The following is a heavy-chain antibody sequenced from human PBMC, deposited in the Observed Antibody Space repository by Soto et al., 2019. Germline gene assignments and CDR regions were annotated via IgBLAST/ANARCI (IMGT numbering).Heavy chain of an antibody. Sequence: GGSRRLSCAASGCTFDDYTMHWVRQAPGKGLEWVSHITWDGSSTYYADSVKGRFTISRDNSKNSLYLQMNSLRSEDTALYYCAKEGGSSWYFDYWGQGTLVTVSS. J-gene: IGHJ4*02. CDR1: GCTFDDYT. D-gene: IGHD6-13*01. CDR2: ITWDGSST. CDR3: AKEGGSSWYFDY. V-gene: IGHV3-43*01.